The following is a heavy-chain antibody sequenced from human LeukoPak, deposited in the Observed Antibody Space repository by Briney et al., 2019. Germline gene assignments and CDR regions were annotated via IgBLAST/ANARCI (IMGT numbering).Heavy chain of an antibody. CDR2: ISSSGSTI. Sequence: PGGSLRLSCAASGFTFSDYYMSWIRQAPGKGLEWVSYISSSGSTIYYADSVKGRFTISRDNAKNSLYLQMNSLRAEDTAVYYCASLVRGVIKSRRDYWGQGTLVTVSS. CDR3: ASLVRGVIKSRRDY. J-gene: IGHJ4*02. V-gene: IGHV3-11*01. D-gene: IGHD3-10*01. CDR1: GFTFSDYY.